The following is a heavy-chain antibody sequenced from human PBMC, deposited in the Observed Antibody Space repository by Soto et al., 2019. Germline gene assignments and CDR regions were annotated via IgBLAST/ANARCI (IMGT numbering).Heavy chain of an antibody. J-gene: IGHJ4*02. CDR3: AKRRGAGGHFDY. Sequence: VQVLESGGGLVQPEGSLRLSCAASGFTFSSYAMGWVRQGPGKGLEWVAVVSIGGSTHYAGSVRGRFTISRDNSKNTLSLQMNSLTAEDTAVYFCAKRRGAGGHFDYWGQGALVTVSS. V-gene: IGHV3-23*01. CDR2: VSIGGST. CDR1: GFTFSSYA. D-gene: IGHD2-15*01.